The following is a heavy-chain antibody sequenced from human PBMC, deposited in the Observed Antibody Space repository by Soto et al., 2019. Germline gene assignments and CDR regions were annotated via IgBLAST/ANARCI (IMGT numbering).Heavy chain of an antibody. J-gene: IGHJ4*02. CDR1: GGSFSGYY. D-gene: IGHD3-22*01. V-gene: IGHV4-34*01. CDR2: INHSGST. Sequence: TSETLSLTCAVYGGSFSGYYWNWIRQPPGKGLEWIGEINHSGSTNYNPSLKSRVTVSVDTSKNQCSLKLTSMTAADTAVYYCNAYFYDTSTYGDGYWGQGTLVTVSS. CDR3: NAYFYDTSTYGDGY.